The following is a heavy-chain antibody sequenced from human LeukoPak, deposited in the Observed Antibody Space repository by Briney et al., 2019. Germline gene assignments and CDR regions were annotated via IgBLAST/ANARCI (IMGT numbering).Heavy chain of an antibody. V-gene: IGHV4-39*07. D-gene: IGHD3-10*01. J-gene: IGHJ3*02. CDR2: IYYSGST. CDR3: ASVPASGVGHAFDI. CDR1: GGSISSSSYY. Sequence: PSETLSLTCTVSGGSISSSSYYWGWVRQPPGKGLEWIGSIYYSGSTYYNPSLKSRVTISVDTSKNQFSLKLSSVTAADTAVYYCASVPASGVGHAFDIWGQGTMVTVSS.